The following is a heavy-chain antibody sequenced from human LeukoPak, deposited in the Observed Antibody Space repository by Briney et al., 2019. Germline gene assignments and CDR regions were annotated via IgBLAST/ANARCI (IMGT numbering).Heavy chain of an antibody. D-gene: IGHD5-12*01. V-gene: IGHV3-66*01. CDR1: GFTVSSNY. Sequence: GGSLRLSCAASGFTVSSNYMSWVRQAPGKGLEWVSVIYSGGSTNYADSVKGRFTISRDNSKNTLYLQMNSLRAEDTAVYYCARMQEMATIPYFDYWGQGTLVTVSS. CDR3: ARMQEMATIPYFDY. CDR2: IYSGGST. J-gene: IGHJ4*02.